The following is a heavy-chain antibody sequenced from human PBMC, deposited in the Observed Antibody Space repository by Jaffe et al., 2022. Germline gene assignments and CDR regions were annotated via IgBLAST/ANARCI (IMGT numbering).Heavy chain of an antibody. J-gene: IGHJ4*02. V-gene: IGHV3-9*01. CDR2: ISWNSGSI. D-gene: IGHD6-19*01. CDR1: GFTFDDYA. Sequence: EVQLVESGGGLVQPGRSLRLSCAASGFTFDDYAMHWVRQAPGKGLEWVSGISWNSGSIGYADSVKGRFTISRDNAKNSLYLQMNSLRAEDTALYYCAKDISRIAVAGCFDYWGQGTLVTVSS. CDR3: AKDISRIAVAGCFDY.